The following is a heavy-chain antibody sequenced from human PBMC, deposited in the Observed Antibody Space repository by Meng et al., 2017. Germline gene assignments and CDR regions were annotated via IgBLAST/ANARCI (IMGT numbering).Heavy chain of an antibody. CDR2: TYYRSKWYN. D-gene: IGHD1-1*01. CDR1: GDSVSSNSAA. Sequence: QPQKSFPGLAQASQTLSLTCAISGDSVSSNSAAWTWIRQSPSRGLEWLGRTYYRSKWYNDYAVSVKSRITINPDTSKIQFSLHLNSVTPEDTAVYYCSRDPTGTWGQGTLVTVSS. CDR3: SRDPTGT. V-gene: IGHV6-1*01. J-gene: IGHJ5*02.